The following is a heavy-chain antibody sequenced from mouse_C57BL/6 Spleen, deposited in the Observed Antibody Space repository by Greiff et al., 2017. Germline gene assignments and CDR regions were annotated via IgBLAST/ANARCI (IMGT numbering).Heavy chain of an antibody. CDR1: GYTFTDYY. J-gene: IGHJ4*01. Sequence: QVQLQQSGAELVRPGASVKLSCKASGYTFTDYYINWVKQRPGQGLEWIARIYPGSGNTYYNEKFKGKATLTAEKSSSTAYMQLSSLTSEDSAVYFCARQYPITTVVATEAMDYWGQGTSVTVSS. CDR2: IYPGSGNT. V-gene: IGHV1-76*01. D-gene: IGHD1-1*01. CDR3: ARQYPITTVVATEAMDY.